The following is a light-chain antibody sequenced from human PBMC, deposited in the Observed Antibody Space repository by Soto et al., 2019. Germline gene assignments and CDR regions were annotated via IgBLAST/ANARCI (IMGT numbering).Light chain of an antibody. V-gene: IGLV2-8*01. J-gene: IGLJ2*01. CDR1: STDVGGYNY. Sequence: QSALTQPPSASGSPGQSVTISCTGTSTDVGGYNYVSWYQQHTGKAPKVMLYEVSQGPSGVPYRCSGSKSGHTASLTVSGLQAEDAAYYSCCSYAGRNLVFGGGTKLTVL. CDR3: CSYAGRNLV. CDR2: EVS.